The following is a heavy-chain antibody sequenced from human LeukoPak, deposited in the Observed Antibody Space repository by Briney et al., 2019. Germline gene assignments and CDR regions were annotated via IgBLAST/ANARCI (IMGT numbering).Heavy chain of an antibody. J-gene: IGHJ4*02. D-gene: IGHD5-12*01. CDR3: ATAVVYSGYDYRLDY. CDR1: GYTFTSYY. Sequence: GASVKVSCKASGYTFTSYYMHWVRQAPGQGLEWMGIINPSGGSTSYAQKFQGRVTMTEDTSTDTAYMELSSLRSEDTAVYYCATAVVYSGYDYRLDYWGQGTLVTVSS. V-gene: IGHV1-46*01. CDR2: INPSGGST.